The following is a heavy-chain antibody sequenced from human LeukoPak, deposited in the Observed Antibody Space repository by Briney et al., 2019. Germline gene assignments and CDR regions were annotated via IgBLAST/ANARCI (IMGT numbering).Heavy chain of an antibody. J-gene: IGHJ4*02. Sequence: SETLSLTCAVSGGSISSGGYSWSWIRQPPGKGLEWIGYIYHSGSTYYNPPLKSRVTISVDRSKNQFSLKLSSVTAADTAVYYCARVGSGYDFDYWGQGILVTVSS. D-gene: IGHD5-12*01. CDR1: GGSISSGGYS. V-gene: IGHV4-30-2*01. CDR2: IYHSGST. CDR3: ARVGSGYDFDY.